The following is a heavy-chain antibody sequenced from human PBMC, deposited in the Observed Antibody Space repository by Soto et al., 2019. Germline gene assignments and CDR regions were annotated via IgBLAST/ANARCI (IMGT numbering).Heavy chain of an antibody. D-gene: IGHD6-19*01. CDR1: GFNFSSYG. CDR3: ARGAAAVAQLLPDY. Sequence: GESLKISCAASGFNFSSYGMHWVRQAPGKGLEWVAVIWYDGSNKYYADSVKGRFTISRDNSKNTLYLQMNSLRAEDTAVYYCARGAAAVAQLLPDYWGQGTLVTVSS. J-gene: IGHJ4*02. CDR2: IWYDGSNK. V-gene: IGHV3-33*01.